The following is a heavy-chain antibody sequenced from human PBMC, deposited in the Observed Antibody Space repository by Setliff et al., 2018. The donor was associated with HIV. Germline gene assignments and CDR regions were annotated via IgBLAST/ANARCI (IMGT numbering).Heavy chain of an antibody. V-gene: IGHV4-4*07. J-gene: IGHJ4*02. Sequence: SETLSLTCTVSGGSISSYCWSWIRQPAGKGLEWIGHVCTSGNTNSNPSLNRRVTISVDTSTNQFSLKLSSVTAADTAVYYCARGRRSSGWYVYHWGQGTLVTVSS. CDR2: VCTSGNT. CDR1: GGSISSYC. D-gene: IGHD6-19*01. CDR3: ARGRRSSGWYVYH.